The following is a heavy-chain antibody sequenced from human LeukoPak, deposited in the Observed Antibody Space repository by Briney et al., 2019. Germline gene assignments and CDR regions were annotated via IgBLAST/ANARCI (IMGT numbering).Heavy chain of an antibody. CDR1: GFTFSSYA. Sequence: GSLSLSCAASGFTFSSYAMHWVRQAPGKGLEWVAVISYDGSNEYYADSVKGRFTISSDNSKSTLYLQMNSLRAEDTAVYYCARDYYDSSGYYSAFDIWGQGTMVTVSS. CDR2: ISYDGSNE. V-gene: IGHV3-30*04. D-gene: IGHD3-22*01. J-gene: IGHJ3*02. CDR3: ARDYYDSSGYYSAFDI.